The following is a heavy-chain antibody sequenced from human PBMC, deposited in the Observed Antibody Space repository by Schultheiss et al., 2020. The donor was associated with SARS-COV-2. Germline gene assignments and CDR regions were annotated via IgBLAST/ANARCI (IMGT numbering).Heavy chain of an antibody. V-gene: IGHV4-61*02. CDR1: GGSISSGSYY. CDR2: IYTSGST. CDR3: ARAIVGATTGYYYGMDV. J-gene: IGHJ6*02. D-gene: IGHD1-26*01. Sequence: SETLSLTCTVSGGSISSGSYYWSWIRQPAGKGLEWIGRIYTSGSTNYNPSLKSRVTISVDTSKNQFSLKLSSVTAADTAVYYCARAIVGATTGYYYGMDVWGQGTTVTVSS.